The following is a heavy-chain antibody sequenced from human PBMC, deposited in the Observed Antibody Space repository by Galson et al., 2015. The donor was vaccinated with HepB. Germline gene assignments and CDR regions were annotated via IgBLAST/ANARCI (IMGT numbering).Heavy chain of an antibody. CDR1: GFVFRGYA. V-gene: IGHV3-23*01. CDR3: AKAPFHSAYRDFYFEN. J-gene: IGHJ4*02. CDR2: ISGSGDTT. D-gene: IGHD2-21*02. Sequence: SLRLSCAASGFVFRGYAMTWVRQAPGKGLQWVSTISGSGDTTYYADAVKGRLTISRDNARNTLYVQMSSLRAEDTAMYYCAKAPFHSAYRDFYFENWGLGTLVTVSS.